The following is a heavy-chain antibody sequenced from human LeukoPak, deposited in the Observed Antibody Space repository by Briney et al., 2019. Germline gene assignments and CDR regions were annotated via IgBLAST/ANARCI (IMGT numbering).Heavy chain of an antibody. D-gene: IGHD2-2*01. Sequence: SVKVSCKASGGTFSSYAISWVRQAPGQGLEWMGRIIPILGIANYAQKFQGRVTITADKSTSTAHMELSRLTSDDTAVYYCAYLSPAEDSWGQGTLVTVSS. J-gene: IGHJ4*02. CDR3: AYLSPAEDS. CDR1: GGTFSSYA. V-gene: IGHV1-69*04. CDR2: IIPILGIA.